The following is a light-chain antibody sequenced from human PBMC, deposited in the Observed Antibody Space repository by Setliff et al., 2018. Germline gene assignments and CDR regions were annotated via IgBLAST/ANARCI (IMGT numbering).Light chain of an antibody. V-gene: IGLV2-14*04. CDR3: SSYTSSSTYV. Sequence: PGQSITISCTGTSSDVGGYNYVSWYQQRPGKAPKLMIYDVSKRPSGVSNRFSGSKSGNTASLTISGLQAEDEADYYCSSYTSSSTYVFGTGTKATVL. J-gene: IGLJ1*01. CDR1: SSDVGGYNY. CDR2: DVS.